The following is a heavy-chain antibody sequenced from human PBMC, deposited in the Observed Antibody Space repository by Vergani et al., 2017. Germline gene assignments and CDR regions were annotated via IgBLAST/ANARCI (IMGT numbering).Heavy chain of an antibody. D-gene: IGHD6-13*01. V-gene: IGHV3-74*01. CDR1: GFTFSNYW. CDR3: AKGGAAAGDFDY. Sequence: VQLVESGGGLVQPGGSLRLSCTASGFTFSNYWMQWVRQAPGKGLMWVSRINSDGDSTSYADSVKGRFTISRDNSKNTLYLQMNSLRAEDTAVYYCAKGGAAAGDFDYWGQGTLVTVSS. J-gene: IGHJ4*02. CDR2: INSDGDST.